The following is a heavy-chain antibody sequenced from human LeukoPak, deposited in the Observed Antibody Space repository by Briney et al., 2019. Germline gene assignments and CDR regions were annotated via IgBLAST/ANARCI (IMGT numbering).Heavy chain of an antibody. V-gene: IGHV4-61*01. Sequence: SQTLSLTCTVSGGSISSGSYYWSWIRQPPGKGLEWIGYIYYSGNTNYNPSLKSRVTISVDTSKNQFSLKLSSVTAADTAVYYCARDRTLSLDYWGQGTLVSVSS. CDR1: GGSISSGSYY. D-gene: IGHD3-16*02. J-gene: IGHJ4*02. CDR2: IYYSGNT. CDR3: ARDRTLSLDY.